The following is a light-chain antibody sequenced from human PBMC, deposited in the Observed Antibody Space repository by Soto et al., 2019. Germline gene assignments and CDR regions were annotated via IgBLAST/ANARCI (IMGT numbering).Light chain of an antibody. Sequence: SVLNQPASVSGSPGQSVTISCTATRSDVENYKLVSWYQQHPGKAPKLIIYEVTKRPSGVSNRFSGSKSANTAPLTISGLQPEDEADYYCCSSVGSYVFGTGTKVTV. CDR2: EVT. CDR3: CSSVGSYV. CDR1: RSDVENYKL. V-gene: IGLV2-23*02. J-gene: IGLJ1*01.